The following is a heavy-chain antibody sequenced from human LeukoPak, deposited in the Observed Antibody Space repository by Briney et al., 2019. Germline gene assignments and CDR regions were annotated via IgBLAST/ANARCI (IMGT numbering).Heavy chain of an antibody. CDR2: TCFRSKWSY. CDR1: GDSVSTHIAA. J-gene: IGHJ4*02. Sequence: SQTLSLTCAISGDSVSTHIAAWNWIRQSPSLGLVWLGRTCFRSKWSYDYALSVKSRITISPDTSKNQFSLHLNSVTPEDAAVYYCARDENWAFDSWGQGILVTVSS. D-gene: IGHD7-27*01. CDR3: ARDENWAFDS. V-gene: IGHV6-1*01.